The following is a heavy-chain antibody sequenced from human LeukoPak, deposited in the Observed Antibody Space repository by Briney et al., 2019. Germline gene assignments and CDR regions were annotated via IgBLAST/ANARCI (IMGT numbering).Heavy chain of an antibody. CDR3: ARGGDYGDYVGHAFDI. Sequence: GASVKVSCKTSGYTFIGYYMHWVRQAPGQGLEWMGRFNPNTGGTSYAQKFQDRVTMTRDTSISTAYMELSSLRSEDTAVYCCARGGDYGDYVGHAFDIWGQGTMVTVSS. J-gene: IGHJ3*02. D-gene: IGHD4-17*01. CDR1: GYTFIGYY. V-gene: IGHV1-2*06. CDR2: FNPNTGGT.